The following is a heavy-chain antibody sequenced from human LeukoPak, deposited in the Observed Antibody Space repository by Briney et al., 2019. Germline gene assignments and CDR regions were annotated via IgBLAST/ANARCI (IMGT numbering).Heavy chain of an antibody. Sequence: GASVKVSCEASGGTFSSYAISWVRQAPGQGLEWMGGIIPIFGTANYAQKFQGRVTITADESTSTAYMELSSLRSEDTAVYYCARVGCEVPDGGGSSYSRYMDVWGKGTTVTISS. J-gene: IGHJ6*03. V-gene: IGHV1-69*13. CDR2: IIPIFGTA. CDR1: GGTFSSYA. D-gene: IGHD2-15*01. CDR3: ARVGCEVPDGGGSSYSRYMDV.